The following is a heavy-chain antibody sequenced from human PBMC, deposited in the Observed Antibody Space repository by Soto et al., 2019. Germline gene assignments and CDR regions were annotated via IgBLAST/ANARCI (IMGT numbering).Heavy chain of an antibody. CDR1: GYIFTNHY. Sequence: ASVKVSCKASGYIFTNHYIHWVRQAPGQGLERMGIINPSGGSTNYLQKFQGRITMTRDTSTSTDNMELSSLRSEDTAVFFCARADYYDSSGFYYDCWGHGTLVSVSS. J-gene: IGHJ5*01. D-gene: IGHD3-22*01. CDR3: ARADYYDSSGFYYDC. V-gene: IGHV1-46*01. CDR2: INPSGGST.